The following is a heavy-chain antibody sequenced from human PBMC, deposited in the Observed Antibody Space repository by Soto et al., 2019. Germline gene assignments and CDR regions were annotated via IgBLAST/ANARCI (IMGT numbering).Heavy chain of an antibody. D-gene: IGHD1-1*01. Sequence: QVQLVQSGAEVKKAGASIRISCKASGYTFCTSGMHWVRQAPGQGLEWVGWINGVNGNTKYSQKFQDRVTITRDSSASTAYMELSGLTSEDTGVFYCARAPRLTQLSAWGQGTQVIVSS. J-gene: IGHJ5*02. CDR2: INGVNGNT. CDR1: GYTFCTSG. V-gene: IGHV1-3*01. CDR3: ARAPRLTQLSA.